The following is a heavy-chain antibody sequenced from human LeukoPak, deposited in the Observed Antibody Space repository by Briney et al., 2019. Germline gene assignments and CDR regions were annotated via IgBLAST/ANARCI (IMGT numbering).Heavy chain of an antibody. CDR2: ISGSGGST. D-gene: IGHD3-16*02. CDR1: GFTFSSYA. V-gene: IGHV3-23*01. CDR3: AREFGYDYVWGSYRLGRNNYFDY. Sequence: GGSLRLSCAASGFTFSSYAMTWVRQAPGKGLEWVSAISGSGGSTHYADSVKGRFTISRDNSKNTLYLQMNSLRAEDTAVYYCAREFGYDYVWGSYRLGRNNYFDYWGQGTLVTVSS. J-gene: IGHJ4*02.